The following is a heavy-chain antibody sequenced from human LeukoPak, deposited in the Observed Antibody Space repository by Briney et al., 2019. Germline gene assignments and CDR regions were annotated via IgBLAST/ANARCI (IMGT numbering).Heavy chain of an antibody. CDR2: ISGNGHQT. J-gene: IGHJ4*02. D-gene: IGHD3-22*01. CDR3: AKDANYYDSSGFFIPFDY. Sequence: PGGSLRLSCSASGFAFSRFAMTWVRHLPGEGLDWVSTISGNGHQTYYGDSVKGRFSVSRDNSKNIPYLQMDSLRADDSALYYCAKDANYYDSSGFFIPFDYWGQGTLVTVSS. CDR1: GFAFSRFA. V-gene: IGHV3-23*01.